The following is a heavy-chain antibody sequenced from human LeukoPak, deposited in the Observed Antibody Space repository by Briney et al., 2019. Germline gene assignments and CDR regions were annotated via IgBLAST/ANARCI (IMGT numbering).Heavy chain of an antibody. V-gene: IGHV4-61*02. J-gene: IGHJ4*02. CDR3: AGGGSWFDY. CDR1: GGSISSGSYY. CDR2: IYTSGST. D-gene: IGHD6-13*01. Sequence: KPSETLSLTCTVSGGSISSGSYYWSWIRQPAGKGLEWIGRIYTSGSTNYNPSLKSRVTISVDTSKNQFSLKLSSVTAADTAVYYCAGGGSWFDYWGQGTLVTVSS.